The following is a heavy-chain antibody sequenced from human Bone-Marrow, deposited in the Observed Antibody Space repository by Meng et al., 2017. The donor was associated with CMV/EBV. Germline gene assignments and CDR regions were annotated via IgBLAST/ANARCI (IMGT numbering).Heavy chain of an antibody. J-gene: IGHJ4*02. Sequence: SETLSLTCAVYGGSFSGYFWSWIRQPPGKGLEWIGYIYYSGSTNYNPSLKSRVTISGDTSKNQFSLKLSSVTAADTAVYYCARSGSYRSILFDFWGQGTLVTVSS. CDR1: GGSFSGYF. CDR3: ARSGSYRSILFDF. CDR2: IYYSGST. D-gene: IGHD1-26*01. V-gene: IGHV4-59*01.